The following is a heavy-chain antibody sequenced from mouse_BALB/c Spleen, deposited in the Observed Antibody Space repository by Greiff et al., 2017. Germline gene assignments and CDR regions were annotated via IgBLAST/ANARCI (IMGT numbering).Heavy chain of an antibody. CDR2: IWGDGST. D-gene: IGHD2-4*01. CDR1: GFSLTGYG. J-gene: IGHJ3*01. CDR3: ARGDDYDGAWFAY. Sequence: QVQLKQSGPGLVAPSQSLSITCTVSGFSLTGYGVNWVRQPPGKGLEWLGMIWGDGSTDYNSALKSSLSISKDNSKSQVFLKMNSLQTDDTARYYCARGDDYDGAWFAYWGQGTLVTVSA. V-gene: IGHV2-6-7*01.